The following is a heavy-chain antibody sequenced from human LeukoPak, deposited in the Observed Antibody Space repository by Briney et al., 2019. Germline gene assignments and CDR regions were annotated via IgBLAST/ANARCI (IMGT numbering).Heavy chain of an antibody. D-gene: IGHD3-10*01. CDR3: ARDEGYYYGSGSFRWFDP. CDR1: GGSISSGDYY. J-gene: IGHJ5*02. V-gene: IGHV4-30-4*01. CDR2: IYYSGST. Sequence: SETLSLTCTVSGGSISSGDYYWSWIRQPPGKGLEWIGYIYYSGSTYYNPSLKSRVTISVDTSKNQFSLKLSSVTAADTAVYYCARDEGYYYGSGSFRWFDPWGQGTLVTVSS.